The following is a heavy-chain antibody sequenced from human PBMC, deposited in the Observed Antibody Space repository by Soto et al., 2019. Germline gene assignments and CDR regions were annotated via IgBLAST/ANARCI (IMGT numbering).Heavy chain of an antibody. J-gene: IGHJ4*02. CDR1: VFTFSSYA. D-gene: IGHD3-9*01. CDR2: ISGSGGST. V-gene: IGHV3-23*01. CDR3: AKDSKPDGIWTFDS. Sequence: WGSLRLSCAVSVFTFSSYAMSWVRQAPGKGLEWVSAISGSGGSTYYADSVKGRFTISRDNSKNTLYLQMNSLRVEDTALYYCAKDSKPDGIWTFDSWGQGTMVTVS.